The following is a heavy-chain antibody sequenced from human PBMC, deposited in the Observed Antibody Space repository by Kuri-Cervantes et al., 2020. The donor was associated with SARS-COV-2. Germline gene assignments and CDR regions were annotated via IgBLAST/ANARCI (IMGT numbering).Heavy chain of an antibody. CDR3: ARSDCSGGSCYIFNYYYYGMDV. J-gene: IGHJ6*02. CDR2: MNPNSGNT. Sequence: ASVKVSCKASGGTFSSYAISWVRQATGQGLEWMGWMNPNSGNTGYAQKFQGRVTMTRNTSISTAYMELSSLRSEDTAVYYCARSDCSGGSCYIFNYYYYGMDVWGQGTTVTVSS. D-gene: IGHD2-15*01. V-gene: IGHV1-8*02. CDR1: GGTFSSYA.